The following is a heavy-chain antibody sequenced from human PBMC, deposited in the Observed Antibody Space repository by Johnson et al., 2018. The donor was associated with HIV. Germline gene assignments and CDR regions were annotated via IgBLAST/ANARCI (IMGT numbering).Heavy chain of an antibody. V-gene: IGHV3-NL1*01. Sequence: QVQLVESGGGVVQPGRSLRLSCVASGFTFSNYGMHWVRQAPGKGLEWVSVIYSGGSTYYADSVKGIFTISRDNSKNTLYLQMNSLRAEDTAVYYFARTLRPGPDTFESWGQGTMVTVSS. CDR2: IYSGGST. D-gene: IGHD5-12*01. CDR3: ARTLRPGPDTFES. CDR1: GFTFSNYG. J-gene: IGHJ3*02.